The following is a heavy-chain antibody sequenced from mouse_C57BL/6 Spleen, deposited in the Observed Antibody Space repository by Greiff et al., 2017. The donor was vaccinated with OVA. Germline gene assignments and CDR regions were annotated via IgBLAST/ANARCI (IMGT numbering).Heavy chain of an antibody. D-gene: IGHD3-2*02. V-gene: IGHV1-55*01. CDR2: IYPGSGST. Sequence: VQLQQPGAELVKPGASVKMSCKASGYTFTSYWITWVKQRPGQGLEWIGDIYPGSGSTNYNEKFKSKATLTVDTSSSTAYMQLSSLTSEDSAVYYCARKEEDSSGYSYAMDYWGQGTSVTVSS. J-gene: IGHJ4*01. CDR1: GYTFTSYW. CDR3: ARKEEDSSGYSYAMDY.